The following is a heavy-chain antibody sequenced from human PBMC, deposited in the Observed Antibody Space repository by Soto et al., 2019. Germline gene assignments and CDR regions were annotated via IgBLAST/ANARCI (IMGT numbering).Heavy chain of an antibody. CDR2: IRSKAYGGTT. D-gene: IGHD1-26*01. CDR1: GFTFGDYA. CDR3: TRVAVGATVALYGY. J-gene: IGHJ4*02. Sequence: GGSLRLSCTASGFTFGDYAMSWFRQAPGKGLEWVGFIRSKAYGGTTEYAASVKGRFTVSRDDSKSIAYLQMNSLKTEDTAVYYCTRVAVGATVALYGYWGQGTLVTVSS. V-gene: IGHV3-49*03.